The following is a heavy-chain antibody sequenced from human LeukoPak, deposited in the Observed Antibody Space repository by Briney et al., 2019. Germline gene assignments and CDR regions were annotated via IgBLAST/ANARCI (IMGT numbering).Heavy chain of an antibody. V-gene: IGHV1-46*01. J-gene: IGHJ4*02. Sequence: ASVTVSCKASGYTFTSYYMHWVRQAPGQGLEWMGIINPSGGSTSYAQKFQGRVTMTRDTSTSTVYMELSSLRSEDTAVYYCARDASAYGSGEFFDYWGQGTLVTVSS. CDR2: INPSGGST. CDR3: ARDASAYGSGEFFDY. D-gene: IGHD3-10*01. CDR1: GYTFTSYY.